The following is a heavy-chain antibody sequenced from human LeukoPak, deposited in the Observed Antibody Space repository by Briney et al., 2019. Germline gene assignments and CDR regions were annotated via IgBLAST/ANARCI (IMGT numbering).Heavy chain of an antibody. J-gene: IGHJ4*02. V-gene: IGHV3-21*01. CDR1: GFTFNYAW. D-gene: IGHD3-10*01. CDR3: AREGYGSGSYYNVYYFDY. CDR2: ISSSSSYI. Sequence: GSLRLSCAASGFTFNYAWMSWVRQAPGKGLEWVSSISSSSSYIYYADSVKGRFTISRDNAKNSLYLQMNSLRAEDTAVYYCAREGYGSGSYYNVYYFDYWGQGTLVTVSS.